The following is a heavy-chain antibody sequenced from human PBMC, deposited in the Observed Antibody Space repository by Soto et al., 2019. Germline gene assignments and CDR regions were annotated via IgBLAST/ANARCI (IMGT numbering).Heavy chain of an antibody. D-gene: IGHD2-15*01. Sequence: QVQLVQSGAEVKKPGSSVKVSCKASGGTFSSYTISWVRQAPGQGLEWMGRIIPILGIANYAQKFQGRVTINADKYTLTAYMERISLCSEDKAVYYSASLSVVVAATYREDAFDIWGQGTMVPVSS. CDR3: ASLSVVVAATYREDAFDI. CDR2: IIPILGIA. CDR1: GGTFSSYT. V-gene: IGHV1-69*02. J-gene: IGHJ3*02.